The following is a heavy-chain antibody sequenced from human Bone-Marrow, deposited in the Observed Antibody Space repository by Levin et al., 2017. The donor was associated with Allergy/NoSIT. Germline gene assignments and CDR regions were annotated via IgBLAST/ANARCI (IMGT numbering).Heavy chain of an antibody. CDR1: GGSISSYY. D-gene: IGHD3-3*01. Sequence: SETLSLTCTVSGGSISSYYWSWIRQPPGKGLEWIGYIYYSGSTNYNPSLKSRVTISVDTSKNQFSLKLSSVTAADTAVYYCAGASGEYCDFWSGFRDYFDYWGQGTLVTVSS. CDR3: AGASGEYCDFWSGFRDYFDY. V-gene: IGHV4-59*01. CDR2: IYYSGST. J-gene: IGHJ4*02.